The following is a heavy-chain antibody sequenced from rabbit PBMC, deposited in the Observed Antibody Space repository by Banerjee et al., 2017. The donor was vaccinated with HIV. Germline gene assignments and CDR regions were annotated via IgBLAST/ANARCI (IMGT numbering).Heavy chain of an antibody. V-gene: IGHV1S40*01. CDR3: ARDTKYSGVAGAGYAYGYYLTL. CDR2: IFGETSGIT. D-gene: IGHD6-1*01. Sequence: QSLEESGGDLVKPGASLTLTCTASGFDFSSDYDMCWVRQAPGKGPEWIACIFGETSGITYIANWAKGRFTISNSSSTTVTLQMTSLTGADTATYFCARDTKYSGVAGAGYAYGYYLTLWGPGTLVTVS. CDR1: GFDFSSDYD. J-gene: IGHJ4*01.